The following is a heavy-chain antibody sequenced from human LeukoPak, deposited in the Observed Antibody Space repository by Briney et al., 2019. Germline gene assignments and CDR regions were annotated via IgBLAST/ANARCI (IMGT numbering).Heavy chain of an antibody. CDR2: IRYDGSNK. J-gene: IGHJ1*01. CDR3: AKDYYDSSGYDGYFQH. D-gene: IGHD3-22*01. Sequence: GGSLRLSCAASGFTFSSYGMHWVRQAPGKGLEWVAFIRYDGSNKYYADSVKGRFTISRDNSKNTLYLQMNSLRAEDTAVYYCAKDYYDSSGYDGYFQHWGQGTLVTVSS. V-gene: IGHV3-30*02. CDR1: GFTFSSYG.